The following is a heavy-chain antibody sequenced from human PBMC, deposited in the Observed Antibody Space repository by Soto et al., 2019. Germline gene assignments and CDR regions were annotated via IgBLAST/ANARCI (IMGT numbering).Heavy chain of an antibody. CDR1: GFTFSTYA. D-gene: IGHD4-17*01. V-gene: IGHV3-23*03. Sequence: GGSLRLSCAAYGFTFSTYAMNWVRQAPGKGLEWVAVIVGDASGIDYAAPVKGRFTISRDDSKNTLYLQMNSLKTEDTAVYYCTGTTVTPCFDYWGQGTLVTVSS. J-gene: IGHJ4*02. CDR3: TGTTVTPCFDY. CDR2: IVGDASGI.